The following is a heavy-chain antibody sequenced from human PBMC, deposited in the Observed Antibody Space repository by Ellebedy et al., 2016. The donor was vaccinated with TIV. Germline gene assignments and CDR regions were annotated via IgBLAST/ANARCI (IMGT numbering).Heavy chain of an antibody. J-gene: IGHJ4*02. CDR2: ISSSSSTI. V-gene: IGHV3-48*02. CDR1: GFTFSNAW. CDR3: ARDSTDYFDY. Sequence: GESLKISCAASGFTFSNAWMSWVRQAPGKGLEWVSYISSSSSTIYYADSVKGRFTISRDNAKNSLYLQMNSLRDEDTAVYYCARDSTDYFDYWGQGTLVTVSS. D-gene: IGHD2/OR15-2a*01.